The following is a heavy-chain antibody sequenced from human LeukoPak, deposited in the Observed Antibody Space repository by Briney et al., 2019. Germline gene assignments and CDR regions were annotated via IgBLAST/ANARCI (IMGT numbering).Heavy chain of an antibody. Sequence: SETLSLTCAVYGGSFRGYYWSWIRQPRGKGLEWIGEINHSGSTNYNPSLKSRVTISVDTSKNQFSLKLSSVTAADTAVYYCARGISGGIAVAGLDYWGQGTLVTVSS. J-gene: IGHJ4*02. CDR1: GGSFRGYY. D-gene: IGHD6-19*01. CDR3: ARGISGGIAVAGLDY. CDR2: INHSGST. V-gene: IGHV4-34*01.